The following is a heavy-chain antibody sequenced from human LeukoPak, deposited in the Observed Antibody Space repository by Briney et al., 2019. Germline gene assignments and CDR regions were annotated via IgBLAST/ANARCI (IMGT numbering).Heavy chain of an antibody. CDR2: FDPEDGET. V-gene: IGHV1-24*01. CDR3: ATAGHYGTGSPTLDY. Sequence: ASVKVSCKVSGYTLTELSMHWVRQAPGKGLEWMGGFDPEDGETIYAQKFQGRVTMTEDTSTDTAYMELSSLRSEDTAVYYCATAGHYGTGSPTLDYWGQGTLVTVFS. CDR1: GYTLTELS. D-gene: IGHD3-10*01. J-gene: IGHJ4*02.